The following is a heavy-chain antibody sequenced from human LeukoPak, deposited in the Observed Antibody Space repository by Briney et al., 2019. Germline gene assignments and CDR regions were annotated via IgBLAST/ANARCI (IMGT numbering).Heavy chain of an antibody. J-gene: IGHJ4*02. D-gene: IGHD2-8*01. CDR3: ARLTNGHFDY. V-gene: IGHV4-59*01. CDR1: GGSISSYF. CDR2: IYYSGST. Sequence: SETLSLTCTVSGGSISSYFWNWLRQTPGKGLEWIGYIYYSGSTNYNPSLKSRVAISLDTSKNQFSLKLDAVTASDTAVYYCARLTNGHFDYWGQGTLVTVSS.